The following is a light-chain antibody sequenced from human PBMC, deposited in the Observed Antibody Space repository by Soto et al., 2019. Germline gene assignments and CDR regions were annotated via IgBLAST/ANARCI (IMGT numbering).Light chain of an antibody. V-gene: IGLV2-14*01. CDR2: EVS. CDR1: SSDIGDYTH. J-gene: IGLJ3*02. Sequence: QSALTQPASVSGSPGQSITISCTGTSSDIGDYTHVSWYQQHPGKAPKLIIYEVSDRPSGVSNRFSGSKSGNTASLTISGLQTEDEADYYCCSYTSSTTWVFGGGTQLTVL. CDR3: CSYTSSTTWV.